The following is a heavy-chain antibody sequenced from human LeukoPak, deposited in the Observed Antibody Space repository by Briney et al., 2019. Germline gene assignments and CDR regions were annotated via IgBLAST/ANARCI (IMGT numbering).Heavy chain of an antibody. CDR2: INHSGNT. CDR1: GESFSGYY. Sequence: PSETLSLTCAVYGESFSGYYWSWIRQPPGKGLEWIGEINHSGNTNYNPSLKSRVTISLATSKNQFSLNLNSVTAADTAVYYCARGGRVGDYAPFDYWGQGTLVTVSS. V-gene: IGHV4-34*01. J-gene: IGHJ4*02. CDR3: ARGGRVGDYAPFDY. D-gene: IGHD3-16*01.